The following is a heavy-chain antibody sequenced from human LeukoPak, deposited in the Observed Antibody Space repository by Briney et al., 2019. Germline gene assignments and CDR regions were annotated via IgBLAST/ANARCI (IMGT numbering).Heavy chain of an antibody. CDR3: AKELTVYNRGYYFDY. D-gene: IGHD1-14*01. CDR1: GFTFSSYW. V-gene: IGHV3-7*01. J-gene: IGHJ4*02. Sequence: GGSLRLSCAASGFTFSSYWMSWVRQAPGKGLEWVANIKQDGSEKYYVDSVKGRFTISRDNSKNTLYLQMNSLRAEDTAVYYCAKELTVYNRGYYFDYWGQGTLVTVSS. CDR2: IKQDGSEK.